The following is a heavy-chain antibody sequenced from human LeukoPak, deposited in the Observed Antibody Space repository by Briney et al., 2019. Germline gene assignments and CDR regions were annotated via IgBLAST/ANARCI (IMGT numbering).Heavy chain of an antibody. CDR1: GFSFSSNW. D-gene: IGHD2-15*01. V-gene: IGHV3-7*01. Sequence: GGSLRLSCAAPGFSFSSNWMGWVRQAPGKGLEWVAHIKRDGSQKYYLDSVKGRFTISRDNAKNSLYLQMNSLRVEDTAVYYCARLGQEVGGPNWFDPWGQGTLVTVSS. CDR3: ARLGQEVGGPNWFDP. CDR2: IKRDGSQK. J-gene: IGHJ5*02.